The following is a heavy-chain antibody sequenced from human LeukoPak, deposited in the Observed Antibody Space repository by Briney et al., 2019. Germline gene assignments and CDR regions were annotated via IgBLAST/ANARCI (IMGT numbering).Heavy chain of an antibody. D-gene: IGHD5-12*01. CDR2: IRSKDTDGTT. J-gene: IGHJ6*04. V-gene: IGHV3-49*04. CDR1: GFTFGDYA. CDR3: TRDRRGGGYTSRGMDV. Sequence: PGGSLRLSCTASGFTFGDYAISWVRQAPGKGLEWLGFIRSKDTDGTTAYAASVEGRFIISRDDSKSIAYLQMNDLKTEDTAVYYCTRDRRGGGYTSRGMDVWGKGTTVTISS.